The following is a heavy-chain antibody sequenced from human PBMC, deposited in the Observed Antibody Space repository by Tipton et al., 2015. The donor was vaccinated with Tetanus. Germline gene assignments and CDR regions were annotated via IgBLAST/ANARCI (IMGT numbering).Heavy chain of an antibody. J-gene: IGHJ1*01. Sequence: TLSLTCTVSGDSIDGGTFYWAWIRQRPGKGLEWIGSLYESGATYYIPSLKSRVTIPVDTSKNQFSLKLKSMAAADTGVYYCAGRQSAFVTPVDSRGQGTRVTVSS. CDR2: LYESGAT. V-gene: IGHV4-39*01. CDR1: GDSIDGGTFY. CDR3: AGRQSAFVTPVDS. D-gene: IGHD2-15*01.